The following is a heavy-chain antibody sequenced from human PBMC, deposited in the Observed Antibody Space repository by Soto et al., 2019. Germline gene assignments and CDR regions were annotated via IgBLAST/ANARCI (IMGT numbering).Heavy chain of an antibody. Sequence: GGSLRLSCAASGFTFSSYAMHWVRQAPGKGLEWVAVISYDGSNKYYADSVKGRFTISRDNSKNTLYLQMNSLRAEDTAVYYCARSGFGVVITYADYWGQGTLVTVSS. V-gene: IGHV3-30-3*01. CDR3: ARSGFGVVITYADY. CDR1: GFTFSSYA. D-gene: IGHD3-3*01. J-gene: IGHJ4*02. CDR2: ISYDGSNK.